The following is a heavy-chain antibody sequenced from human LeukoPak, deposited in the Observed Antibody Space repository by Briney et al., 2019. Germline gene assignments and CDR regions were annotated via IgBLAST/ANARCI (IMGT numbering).Heavy chain of an antibody. J-gene: IGHJ4*02. D-gene: IGHD1-1*01. Sequence: SQTLSLTCAISGDSVSSNSAAWNWIRQSPSRGLEWLGRTYYRSRWYNDYVVSVKSRITVNPDTSKNQFSLHLNSVTPDDPAVYYCARSADRTLDYWGQGTLVTVSS. CDR1: GDSVSSNSAA. CDR3: ARSADRTLDY. V-gene: IGHV6-1*01. CDR2: TYYRSRWYN.